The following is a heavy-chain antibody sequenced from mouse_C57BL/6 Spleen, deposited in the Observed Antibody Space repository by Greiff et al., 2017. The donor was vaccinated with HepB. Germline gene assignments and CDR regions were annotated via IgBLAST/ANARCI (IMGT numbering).Heavy chain of an antibody. CDR1: GYTFTDYN. CDR3: ARLLLRYPDY. V-gene: IGHV1-18*01. J-gene: IGHJ2*01. CDR2: INPNNGGT. D-gene: IGHD1-1*01. Sequence: EVQLQQSGPELVKPGASVKIPCKASGYTFTDYNMAWVKQSHGKSLEWIGDINPNNGGTIYNQKFKGKATLTVDKSSSTAYMELRSLTSEDTAVYYCARLLLRYPDYWGQGTTLTVSS.